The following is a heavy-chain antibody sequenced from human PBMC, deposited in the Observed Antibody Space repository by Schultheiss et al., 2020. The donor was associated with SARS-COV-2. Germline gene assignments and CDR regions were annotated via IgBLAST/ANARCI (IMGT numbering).Heavy chain of an antibody. J-gene: IGHJ5*02. V-gene: IGHV4-59*01. CDR1: GGSISSYY. CDR2: INHSGST. Sequence: SETLSLTCTVSGGSISSYYWSWIRQPPGKGLEWIGEINHSGSTNYNPSLKSRVTISVDTSKNQFSLKLSSVTAADTAVYYCARRGQLPTEVGNWFDPWGQGTLVTVSS. D-gene: IGHD2-2*01. CDR3: ARRGQLPTEVGNWFDP.